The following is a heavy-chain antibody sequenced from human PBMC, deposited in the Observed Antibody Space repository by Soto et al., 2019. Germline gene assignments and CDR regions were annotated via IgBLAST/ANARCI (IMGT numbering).Heavy chain of an antibody. CDR1: GGTFSSYA. CDR2: IIPIFGTA. V-gene: IGHV1-69*01. J-gene: IGHJ6*02. CDR3: SSAAGTSPDYYYYGMDV. D-gene: IGHD6-13*01. Sequence: QVQLVQSGAEVKKPGSSVKVSCKASGGTFSSYAISWVRQAPGQGLEWMGGIIPIFGTANYAQKFQGRVTIAADAATSTAYMELSRLRSEDTAVYYCSSAAGTSPDYYYYGMDVWGQGTTVTVSS.